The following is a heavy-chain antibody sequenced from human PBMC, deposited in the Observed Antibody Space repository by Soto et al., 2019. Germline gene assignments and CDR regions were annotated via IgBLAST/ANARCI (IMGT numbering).Heavy chain of an antibody. CDR3: AKGFDSDETSHGPNDY. CDR2: ISGSGDAK. J-gene: IGHJ4*02. Sequence: EVHLLESGGGLVQPGESLRLSCVASGFSFSSYGMSWVRQAPGKGLEWASIISGSGDAKYYADSVKGRFTISRDNSKNTMYLQMDSLRAGDTAVYYCAKGFDSDETSHGPNDYWGQGTLVTVSS. D-gene: IGHD3-22*01. V-gene: IGHV3-23*01. CDR1: GFSFSSYG.